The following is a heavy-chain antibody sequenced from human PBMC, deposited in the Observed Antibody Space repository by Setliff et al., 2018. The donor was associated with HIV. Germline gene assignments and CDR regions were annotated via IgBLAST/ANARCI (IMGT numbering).Heavy chain of an antibody. D-gene: IGHD3-22*01. CDR3: ARGTLNQNYYNTYGPFDY. J-gene: IGHJ4*02. CDR1: GGTFSSYA. V-gene: IGHV1-69*13. Sequence: SVKVSCKASGGTFSSYAISWVRQAPGQGLEWMGGIIPIFGTASYAQKFQGRVTITADESTSTAYMDLNSLRSEDTAVYYCARGTLNQNYYNTYGPFDYWGQGTLVTVSS. CDR2: IIPIFGTA.